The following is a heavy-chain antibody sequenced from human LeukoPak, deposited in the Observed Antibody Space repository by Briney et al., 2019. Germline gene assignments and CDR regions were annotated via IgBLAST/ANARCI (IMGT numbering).Heavy chain of an antibody. CDR1: GFTVSSNY. CDR2: IYSGGRT. CDR3: ARGIRGYNPFDY. J-gene: IGHJ4*02. D-gene: IGHD5-24*01. V-gene: IGHV3-66*01. Sequence: GGSLRLSCAASGFTVSSNYMSWVRQAPGKGLEWVSVIYSGGRTNYADSVKGRFTISRDNSKNTLYLQMNSLRAEDTAVYYCARGIRGYNPFDYWGQGTLVTVSS.